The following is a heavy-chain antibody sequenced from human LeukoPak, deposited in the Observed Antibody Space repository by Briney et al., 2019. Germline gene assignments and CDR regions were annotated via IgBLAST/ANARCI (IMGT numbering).Heavy chain of an antibody. V-gene: IGHV3-48*01. Sequence: GGSLRLSCAASGFTFSSYSMNWVRQAPGKGLEWVSYISSSSSTIYYADSVKGRFTISRDNAKSSLYLQMNSLRAEDTAVYYCARVLHKRNYDSSVYYGYWGQGTLVTVSS. J-gene: IGHJ4*02. CDR1: GFTFSSYS. CDR2: ISSSSSTI. D-gene: IGHD3-22*01. CDR3: ARVLHKRNYDSSVYYGY.